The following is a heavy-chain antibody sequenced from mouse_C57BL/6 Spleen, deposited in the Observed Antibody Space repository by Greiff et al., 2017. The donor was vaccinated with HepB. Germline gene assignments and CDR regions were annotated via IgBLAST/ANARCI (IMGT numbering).Heavy chain of an antibody. CDR2: INPSTGGT. CDR1: GYSFTGYY. CDR3: ARPPLYSNFFDY. J-gene: IGHJ2*01. D-gene: IGHD2-5*01. Sequence: VQLKESGPELVKPGASVKISCKASGYSFTGYYMNWVKQSPEKSLEWIGEINPSTGGTTYNQKFKAKATLTVDKSSSTAYMQLKSLTSEDSAVYYCARPPLYSNFFDYWGQGTTLTVSS. V-gene: IGHV1-42*01.